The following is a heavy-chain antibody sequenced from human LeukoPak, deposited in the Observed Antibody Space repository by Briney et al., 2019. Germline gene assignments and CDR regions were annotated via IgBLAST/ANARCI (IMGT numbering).Heavy chain of an antibody. CDR2: FDPEDGET. CDR1: GYTFTGYY. D-gene: IGHD1-26*01. CDR3: STERVGATQVDAFDI. J-gene: IGHJ3*02. V-gene: IGHV1-24*01. Sequence: GASVKVSCKASGYTFTGYYMHWVRQAPGKGLEWMGGFDPEDGETIYAQKFQGRVTMTEDTSTDTAYMELSSLRSEDTAVYYCSTERVGATQVDAFDIWGQGTMVTVSS.